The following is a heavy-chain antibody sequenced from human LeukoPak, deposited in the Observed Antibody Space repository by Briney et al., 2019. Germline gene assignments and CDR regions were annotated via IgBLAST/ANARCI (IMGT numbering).Heavy chain of an antibody. CDR2: ITPNNGRP. Sequence: ASVKISRKTSGYTFTTYYIHWIRQAPGQGLEWMAVITPNNGRPTYAQKFQGRVTVTMDTSSSTVYMELSNLGSDDTAIYYCARDQIQVWYMVGRFDSWGQGTLVSVSS. J-gene: IGHJ4*02. CDR3: ARDQIQVWYMVGRFDS. D-gene: IGHD5-18*01. CDR1: GYTFTTYY. V-gene: IGHV1-46*01.